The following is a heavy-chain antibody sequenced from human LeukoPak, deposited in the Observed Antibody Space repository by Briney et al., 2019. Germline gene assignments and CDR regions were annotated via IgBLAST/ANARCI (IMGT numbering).Heavy chain of an antibody. Sequence: SQTLSLTCAISGDSVSSNSAAWNWIRQSPSRVLEWLGRTYYRSKWYSDYAVSVKSRITINPDTSKNQFSLQLNSVTPDDTAMYYCARDTGFGEFSFDCWGQGTLVTVSS. CDR1: GDSVSSNSAA. V-gene: IGHV6-1*01. D-gene: IGHD3-10*01. CDR2: TYYRSKWYS. J-gene: IGHJ4*02. CDR3: ARDTGFGEFSFDC.